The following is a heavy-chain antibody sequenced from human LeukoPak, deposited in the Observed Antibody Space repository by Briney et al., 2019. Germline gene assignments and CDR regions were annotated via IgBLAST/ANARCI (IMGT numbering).Heavy chain of an antibody. V-gene: IGHV3-53*01. Sequence: RGSLRLSCAASGFTVSSSYMSWVRQAPGKGLEWVSVIYSGGSTYYADSVKGRFTISRDNSKNTLYLQMNSLRAEDTAVYYCVWELDGIDYWGQGTLVTVSS. D-gene: IGHD1-14*01. CDR2: IYSGGST. CDR1: GFTVSSSY. J-gene: IGHJ4*02. CDR3: VWELDGIDY.